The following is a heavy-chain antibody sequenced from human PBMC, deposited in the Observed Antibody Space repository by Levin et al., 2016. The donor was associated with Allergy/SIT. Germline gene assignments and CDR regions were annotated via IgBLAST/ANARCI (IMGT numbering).Heavy chain of an antibody. Sequence: ASVKVSCKVSGYTLSELSIHWIRQAPGKGLEWMGGFDLEIGETIYAQKFQGRLTMTEDKSTGTGYMDLSSLSSEDTAVYFCAAGRDFDWYSEYWGQGTTVTVSS. J-gene: IGHJ4*02. CDR2: FDLEIGET. CDR1: GYTLSELS. CDR3: AAGRDFDWYSEY. D-gene: IGHD3-9*01. V-gene: IGHV1-24*01.